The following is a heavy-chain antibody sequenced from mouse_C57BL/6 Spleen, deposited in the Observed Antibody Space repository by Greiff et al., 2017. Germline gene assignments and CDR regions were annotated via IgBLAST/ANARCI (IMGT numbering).Heavy chain of an antibody. D-gene: IGHD2-4*01. CDR3: AREGDYDEGYYYAMDY. CDR2: IYPGSGST. V-gene: IGHV1-55*01. J-gene: IGHJ4*01. Sequence: VQLQQPGAELVKPGASVKMSCKASGYTFTSYWITWVKQRPGQGLEWIGDIYPGSGSTNYNEKFKSKATLTVDTSSSTAYMQLSSLTSEDPAVYYCAREGDYDEGYYYAMDYWGQGTSVTVSS. CDR1: GYTFTSYW.